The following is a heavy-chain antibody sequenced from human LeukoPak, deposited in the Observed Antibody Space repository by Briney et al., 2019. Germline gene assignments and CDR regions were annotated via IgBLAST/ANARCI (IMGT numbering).Heavy chain of an antibody. CDR2: INGDGSTT. J-gene: IGHJ3*02. CDR1: GFTLSSYW. CDR3: ARSDNGFDI. V-gene: IGHV3-74*01. D-gene: IGHD5-24*01. Sequence: SGGSLRLSCAASGFTLSSYWMHWVRQAPGKGLVWVSGINGDGSTTTYADSVKGRFTISRDNAKNTLYLQLNSLRAEDTAVYYCARSDNGFDIWGQGTMVTVSS.